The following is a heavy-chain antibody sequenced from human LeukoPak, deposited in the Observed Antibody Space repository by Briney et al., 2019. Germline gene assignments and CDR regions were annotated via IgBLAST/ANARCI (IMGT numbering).Heavy chain of an antibody. CDR3: ARDGEYSSSFAFDI. CDR1: GFTFSSHW. J-gene: IGHJ3*02. D-gene: IGHD6-13*01. CDR2: INQDGSGR. V-gene: IGHV3-7*01. Sequence: PGGSLRLSCAASGFTFSSHWMSWVRQAPGKGLEWVANINQDGSGRYYVDSVKGRFTISRDNAKNSLYLQMNSLRAEDTAVYYCARDGEYSSSFAFDIWGQGTMVTVSS.